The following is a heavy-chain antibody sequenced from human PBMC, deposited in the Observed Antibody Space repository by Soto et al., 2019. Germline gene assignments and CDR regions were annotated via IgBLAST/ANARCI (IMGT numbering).Heavy chain of an antibody. D-gene: IGHD1-26*01. CDR1: GYTLCRPG. V-gene: IGHV1-18*01. Sequence: APVKVSCKASGYTLCRPGISWVRQAPGQGLEWMGWISAYNGNTNYAQKLQGRVTMTTDTSTSTAYMELRSLRSDDTAVYYCAREYGSYLGFEYWGQGTLVTVSS. J-gene: IGHJ4*02. CDR2: ISAYNGNT. CDR3: AREYGSYLGFEY.